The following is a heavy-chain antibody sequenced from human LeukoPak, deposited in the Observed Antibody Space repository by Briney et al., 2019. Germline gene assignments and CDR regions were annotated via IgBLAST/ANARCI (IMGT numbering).Heavy chain of an antibody. CDR2: IYTSGST. D-gene: IGHD2-15*01. Sequence: SEILSLTCTVSGGSISSYYWSWIRQPAGKGLEWIGRIYTSGSTNYNSSLKSRVTMSVDTSKNQFSLKLSSVTAADTAVYYCARDVYCSGGSCSNWFDPWGQGTLVTVSS. CDR1: GGSISSYY. CDR3: ARDVYCSGGSCSNWFDP. J-gene: IGHJ5*02. V-gene: IGHV4-4*07.